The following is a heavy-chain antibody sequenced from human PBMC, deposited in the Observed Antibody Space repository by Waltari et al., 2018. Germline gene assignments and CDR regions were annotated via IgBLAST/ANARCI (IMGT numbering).Heavy chain of an antibody. V-gene: IGHV4-39*07. CDR2: IYYSGST. D-gene: IGHD4-17*01. Sequence: QLQLQESGPGLVKPSETLSLTCTVSGGSISSSSYYWGWIRQPPGKGLEWIGSIYYSGSTYYNPSLKSRVTISVDTSKNQFSLRVNFVTAADMALYYCARHMTTVTTSSFDYWGQGALVTVSS. J-gene: IGHJ4*02. CDR1: GGSISSSSYY. CDR3: ARHMTTVTTSSFDY.